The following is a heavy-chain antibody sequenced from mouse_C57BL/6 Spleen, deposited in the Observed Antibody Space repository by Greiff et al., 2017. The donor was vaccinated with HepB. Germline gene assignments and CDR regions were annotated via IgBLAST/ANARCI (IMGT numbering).Heavy chain of an antibody. CDR1: GYAFTNYL. Sequence: QVQLQQSGAELVRPGTSVTVSCKASGYAFTNYLIEWVKQRPGQGLEWIGVINPGSGGTNYNEKFKGKATLTADKSSTTSYMPLSSLTSDDSAVYSCARADYSNYPGYAMEYWGQGTSVTVSS. J-gene: IGHJ4*01. D-gene: IGHD2-5*01. CDR3: ARADYSNYPGYAMEY. CDR2: INPGSGGT. V-gene: IGHV1-54*02.